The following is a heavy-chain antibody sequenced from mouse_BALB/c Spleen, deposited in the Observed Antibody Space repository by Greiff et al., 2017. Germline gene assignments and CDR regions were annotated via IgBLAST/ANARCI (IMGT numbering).Heavy chain of an antibody. CDR2: IDPENGNT. CDR3: ARGYGNYYYAMDY. CDR1: GFNIKDYY. Sequence: VQLQQSGAKLVRPGALVKLSCKASGFNIKDYYMHWVKQRPEQGLEWIGWIDPENGNTIYDPKFQGKASITADTSSNTAYLQLSSLTSEDTAVYYCARGYGNYYYAMDYWGQGTSVTVSS. J-gene: IGHJ4*01. V-gene: IGHV14-1*02. D-gene: IGHD2-1*01.